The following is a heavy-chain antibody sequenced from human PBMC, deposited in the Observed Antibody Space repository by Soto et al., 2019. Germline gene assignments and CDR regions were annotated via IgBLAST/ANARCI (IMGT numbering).Heavy chain of an antibody. CDR2: IHYSGSA. D-gene: IGHD6-19*01. V-gene: IGHV4-59*08. CDR3: ARHAMAVAGTGYFGL. CDR1: VDSASSYY. J-gene: IGHJ2*01. Sequence: QVQLQESGPGLVKPSETLSLTCTVSVDSASSYYWSWLRQPPGKGLEWIGYIHYSGSANYNPSLKNRVSISVDTSKDQFSLKLSSLTAADTAIYYCARHAMAVAGTGYFGLWGRGTLLTVSS.